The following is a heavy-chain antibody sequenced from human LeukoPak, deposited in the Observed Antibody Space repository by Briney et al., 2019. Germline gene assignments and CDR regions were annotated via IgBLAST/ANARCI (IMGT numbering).Heavy chain of an antibody. CDR3: AKSRSGTNYDGGSK. CDR2: ITGSGGWA. V-gene: IGHV3-23*01. Sequence: GGSLRLSCAASGLTFSNYAMMWLRQAPGKGLEWVSAITGSGGWALYADSVKGRFTISRDDSKNTLYLQMSSLRAEDTAVYYCAKSRSGTNYDGGSKWGQGTLVTVSS. D-gene: IGHD4/OR15-4a*01. CDR1: GLTFSNYA. J-gene: IGHJ4*02.